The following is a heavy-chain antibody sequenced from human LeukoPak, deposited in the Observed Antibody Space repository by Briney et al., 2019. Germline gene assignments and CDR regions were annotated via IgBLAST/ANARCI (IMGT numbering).Heavy chain of an antibody. V-gene: IGHV1-2*02. Sequence: ASVTVSCKASGYTFTGYYMHWVRQAPPQGLEWMGWINPYSGYTNLSHKFQDRGTMTCDTSISTPYIELSRLRSDATGVDCCARVQDYDASGYYDLDYWGQGTLVTVSS. CDR2: INPYSGYT. CDR3: ARVQDYDASGYYDLDY. D-gene: IGHD3-22*01. J-gene: IGHJ4*02. CDR1: GYTFTGYY.